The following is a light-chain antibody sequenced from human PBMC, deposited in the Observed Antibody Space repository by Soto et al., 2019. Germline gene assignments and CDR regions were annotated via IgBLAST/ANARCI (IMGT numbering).Light chain of an antibody. CDR1: QSVSSY. Sequence: ELVLTQSPATLSLSPGERATLSCRASQSVSSYLAWYQQKPGQAPRLLMYDASNRATGVPARFSGSGSGTDFTLTISSREPEDFAIYYCQQRSNWPLTFGGGSKVAIK. J-gene: IGKJ4*01. CDR2: DAS. V-gene: IGKV3-11*01. CDR3: QQRSNWPLT.